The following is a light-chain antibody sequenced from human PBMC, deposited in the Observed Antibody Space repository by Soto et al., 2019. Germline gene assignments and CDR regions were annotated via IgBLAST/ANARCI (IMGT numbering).Light chain of an antibody. CDR2: EVS. CDR3: CSYGGGNNFYV. V-gene: IGLV2-8*01. Sequence: QSVLTQPPSASGSPGQSVTISCTGTSSDIGTYDYVSWYQHLPDKAPKLIIYEVSKRPSGVPDRFSDSKSGNTASLTVSGLQAEDEGDYYCCSYGGGNNFYVFGTGTKVTVL. J-gene: IGLJ1*01. CDR1: SSDIGTYDY.